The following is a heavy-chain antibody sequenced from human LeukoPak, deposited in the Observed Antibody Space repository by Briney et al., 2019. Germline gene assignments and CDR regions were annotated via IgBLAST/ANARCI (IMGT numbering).Heavy chain of an antibody. D-gene: IGHD1-26*01. CDR2: IYYSGGT. Sequence: SETLSLTCTVSGGSISSYYWSWIRQPPGKGLEWIGYIYYSGGTNYNPSLKSRVTISVDTSKNQFSLKLSSVTAADTAVYYCARECPIVGASGAFDIWGQGTMVTVSS. V-gene: IGHV4-59*01. CDR1: GGSISSYY. J-gene: IGHJ3*02. CDR3: ARECPIVGASGAFDI.